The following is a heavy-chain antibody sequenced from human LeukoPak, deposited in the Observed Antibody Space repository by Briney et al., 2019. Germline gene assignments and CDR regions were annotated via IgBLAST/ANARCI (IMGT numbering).Heavy chain of an antibody. CDR3: ARSRSGYSYDHAAFEI. J-gene: IGHJ3*02. D-gene: IGHD5-18*01. CDR2: IDYRGST. Sequence: SETLSLTCAVSGDSISSGAYSWSWIRQPPGKGLEWIAYIDYRGSTTYNPSLRSRVTISVDTSRNQFSLKLYSVTAADTAVYYCARSRSGYSYDHAAFEIWGQGTMVTVSS. V-gene: IGHV4-61*08. CDR1: GDSISSGAYS.